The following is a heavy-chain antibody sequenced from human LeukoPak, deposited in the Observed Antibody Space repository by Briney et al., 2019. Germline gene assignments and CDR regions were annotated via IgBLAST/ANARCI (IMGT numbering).Heavy chain of an antibody. J-gene: IGHJ4*02. CDR3: AKTTTGYSSGRFPGWPVDY. V-gene: IGHV3-23*01. D-gene: IGHD6-19*01. Sequence: GGSLRLSCAASGFTFSSYAMYWVRQAPGKGLEGVSGIFGSGGSTHYADSVKGRFTISRDNSKNTVYLQMNSLRAEDTAVYYCAKTTTGYSSGRFPGWPVDYWGQGTLVTVSS. CDR2: IFGSGGST. CDR1: GFTFSSYA.